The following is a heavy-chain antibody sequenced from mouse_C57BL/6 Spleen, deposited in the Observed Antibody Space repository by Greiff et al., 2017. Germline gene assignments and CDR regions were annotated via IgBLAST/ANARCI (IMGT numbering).Heavy chain of an antibody. Sequence: EVKLVESGGGLVQPGGSMTLSCVASGFTFSNYWMNWVRQSPEKGLECVAQIRLKSDNYATHYAESVKGSFTISSDDSKSSVYLQMNNLRAEDTGIYYCTGDYYGSSLFAYWGQGTLVTVSA. V-gene: IGHV6-3*01. CDR1: GFTFSNYW. CDR2: IRLKSDNYAT. J-gene: IGHJ3*01. D-gene: IGHD1-1*01. CDR3: TGDYYGSSLFAY.